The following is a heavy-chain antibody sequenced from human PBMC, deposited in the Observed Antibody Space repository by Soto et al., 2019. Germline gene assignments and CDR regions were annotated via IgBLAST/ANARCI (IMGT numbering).Heavy chain of an antibody. CDR2: INPSNGST. Sequence: ASVKVSCKASGYTFTSYYMHWVRQAPGQGLEWMGIINPSNGSTSYAQKFQGRVTITRDTSASTAYMELSSLRSEDTAVYYCARPTIAAAGTQWFDPWGQGTLVTVSS. V-gene: IGHV1-46*01. D-gene: IGHD6-13*01. CDR1: GYTFTSYY. CDR3: ARPTIAAAGTQWFDP. J-gene: IGHJ5*02.